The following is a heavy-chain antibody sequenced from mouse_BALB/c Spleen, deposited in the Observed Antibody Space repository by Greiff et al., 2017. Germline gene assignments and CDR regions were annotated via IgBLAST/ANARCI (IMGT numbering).Heavy chain of an antibody. D-gene: IGHD1-2*01. Sequence: EVNVVESGGGLVKPGGSLKLSCAASGFTFSSYAMSWVRQTPEKRLEWVATISSGGSYTYYPDSVKGRFTISRDNAKNTLYLQMSSLRSEDTAMYYCARHGTTAWYFDVWGAGTTVTVSS. CDR3: ARHGTTAWYFDV. CDR2: ISSGGSYT. CDR1: GFTFSSYA. J-gene: IGHJ1*01. V-gene: IGHV5-9-3*01.